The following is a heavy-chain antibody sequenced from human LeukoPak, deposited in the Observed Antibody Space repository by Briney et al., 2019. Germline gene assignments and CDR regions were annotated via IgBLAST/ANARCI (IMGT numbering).Heavy chain of an antibody. J-gene: IGHJ3*01. CDR3: VRGFDGYFGFDL. Sequence: GGSLRLSCAASGFIFSTYWKSWVRLAPGKGLEWVANINQDGSETFYVDSVKGRFTISRDNGKNSMFVQMDSLRAEDTAVYYCVRGFDGYFGFDLWGQGTMVTVSS. CDR2: INQDGSET. CDR1: GFIFSTYW. D-gene: IGHD5-24*01. V-gene: IGHV3-7*05.